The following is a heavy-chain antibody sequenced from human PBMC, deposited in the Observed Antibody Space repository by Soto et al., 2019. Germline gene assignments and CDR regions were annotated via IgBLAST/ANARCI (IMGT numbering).Heavy chain of an antibody. CDR3: ASGLIVVVTGYAFDI. Sequence: GGSLRLSCAASGLTFSSYAMHWVRQAPGKGLEWVAVIPYDGSNKYYADSVKGRFTISRDNSKNTLYLQMNSLRAEDTAVYYCASGLIVVVTGYAFDIWGQGTMVTVSS. J-gene: IGHJ3*02. V-gene: IGHV3-30-3*01. CDR2: IPYDGSNK. CDR1: GLTFSSYA. D-gene: IGHD2-21*02.